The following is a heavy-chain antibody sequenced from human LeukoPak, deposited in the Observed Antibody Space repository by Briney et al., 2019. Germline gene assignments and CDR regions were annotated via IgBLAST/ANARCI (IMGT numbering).Heavy chain of an antibody. D-gene: IGHD3-3*01. Sequence: SVKVSCKASGFTFTSSAVQWVRRARGQRLEWIGWIVVGSGNTNYAQKFQERVTITRDMSTSTAYMELSSLRSEDTAVYYCAAGLDRDFGVVDPWGQGTLVTVSS. J-gene: IGHJ5*02. CDR1: GFTFTSSA. CDR3: AAGLDRDFGVVDP. V-gene: IGHV1-58*01. CDR2: IVVGSGNT.